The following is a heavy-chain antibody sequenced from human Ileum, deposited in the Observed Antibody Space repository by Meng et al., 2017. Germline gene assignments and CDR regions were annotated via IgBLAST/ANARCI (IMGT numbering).Heavy chain of an antibody. CDR1: GASVTTSHYQ. V-gene: IGHV4-61*01. Sequence: QVQLPESGPGLVRPAETLSLICNVSGASVTTSHYQWGWIRQPPGKGLEWIGYASTNYNPSLKSRLTISLDTSKNQVSLKLTSVTAADTAVYYCARDHWGSLDYWGQGILVTVSS. D-gene: IGHD7-27*01. CDR2: AST. J-gene: IGHJ4*02. CDR3: ARDHWGSLDY.